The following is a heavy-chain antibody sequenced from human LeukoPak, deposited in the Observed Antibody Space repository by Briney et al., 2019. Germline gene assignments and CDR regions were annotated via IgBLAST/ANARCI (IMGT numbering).Heavy chain of an antibody. CDR3: ARLDLALAQDFDY. D-gene: IGHD3-3*01. CDR1: GYTFTSYW. Sequence: GESLKISCKGSGYTFTSYWIAWVRQMPGKGLEWTGIVYPGDSDIRYSPSFQGQVTISADKSITTAYLQWSSLKASDTAMYYCARLDLALAQDFDYWGQGTLVTVSS. CDR2: VYPGDSDI. V-gene: IGHV5-51*01. J-gene: IGHJ4*02.